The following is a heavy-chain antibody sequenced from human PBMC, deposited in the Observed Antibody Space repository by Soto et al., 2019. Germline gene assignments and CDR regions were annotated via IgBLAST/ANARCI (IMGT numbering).Heavy chain of an antibody. V-gene: IGHV4-61*01. Sequence: KASETLSLTCTVSGGSVSSGIYYWSWIRQPPGKGLEWIGYIYYSGSTNYNPSLKSRVTISVDTSKNQFSLKLSSVTAADTAVYYCARGRKDFWSGSKPHWFDPWGQGTLVTVSS. D-gene: IGHD3-3*01. CDR1: GGSVSSGIYY. CDR3: ARGRKDFWSGSKPHWFDP. CDR2: IYYSGST. J-gene: IGHJ5*02.